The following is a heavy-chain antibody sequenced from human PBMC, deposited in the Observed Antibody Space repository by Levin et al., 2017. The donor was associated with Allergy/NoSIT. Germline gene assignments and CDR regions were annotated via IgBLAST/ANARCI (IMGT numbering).Heavy chain of an antibody. CDR1: GGSISSSSYY. CDR3: ARRTTVGVWYFDL. Sequence: GSLRLSCTVSGGSISSSSYYWGWIRQPPGKGLEWIGSIYYSGSTYYNPSLKSRVTISVDTSKNQFSLKLSSVTAADTAVYYCARRTTVGVWYFDLWGRGTLVTVSS. V-gene: IGHV4-39*01. J-gene: IGHJ2*01. D-gene: IGHD4-17*01. CDR2: IYYSGST.